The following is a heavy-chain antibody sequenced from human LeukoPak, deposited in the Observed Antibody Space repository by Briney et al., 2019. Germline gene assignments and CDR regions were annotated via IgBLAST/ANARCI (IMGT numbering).Heavy chain of an antibody. D-gene: IGHD3-22*01. V-gene: IGHV3-23*01. CDR1: GFTFSKYG. CDR3: AKAKGYYDC. CDR2: IGVGGTT. Sequence: GGSLRLSCAASGFTFSKYGMNWVRQAPGKGLEWVSGIGVGGTTYYADSVKGRFTISRDTSKNTLYLQMNTLRAEDTAVYYCAKAKGYYDCWGQGTLVTVSS. J-gene: IGHJ4*02.